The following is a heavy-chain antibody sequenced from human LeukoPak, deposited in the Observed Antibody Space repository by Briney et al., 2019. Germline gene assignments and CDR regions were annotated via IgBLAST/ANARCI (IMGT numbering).Heavy chain of an antibody. CDR2: INPNSGGT. D-gene: IGHD6-19*01. V-gene: IGHV1-2*06. Sequence: ASVKVSCKASGYTFTGYYMHWVRQAPGQGLEWMGRINPNSGGTNYAQKFQGRVTMTRDTSISIAYMELSRLRSDDTAVYYCARDRLGSGWSRVDYWGQGTLVTVSS. CDR3: ARDRLGSGWSRVDY. CDR1: GYTFTGYY. J-gene: IGHJ4*02.